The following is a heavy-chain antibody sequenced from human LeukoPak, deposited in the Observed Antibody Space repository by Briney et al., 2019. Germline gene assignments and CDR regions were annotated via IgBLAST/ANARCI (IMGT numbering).Heavy chain of an antibody. V-gene: IGHV3-30*18. D-gene: IGHD5-12*01. J-gene: IGHJ4*02. CDR3: AKVATGY. CDR1: GFTLSSYS. Sequence: GGSLRLSCAASGFTLSSYSMNWVRQAPGKGLEWVAVISYDGSNKYYADSVKGRFTISRDNSKNTLYLQMNSLRAEDTAVYYCAKVATGYWGQGTLVTVSS. CDR2: ISYDGSNK.